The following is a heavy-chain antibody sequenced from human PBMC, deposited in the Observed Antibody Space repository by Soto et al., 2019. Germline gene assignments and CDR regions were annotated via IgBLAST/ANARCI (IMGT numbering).Heavy chain of an antibody. CDR2: IYYSGST. Sequence: SETRSLTCTVSGGSISSGSYYWSWIRQPPGKGLEWIGYIYYSGSTNYNPSLKSRVTISVDTSKNQFSLKLSSVTAADTAVYYCARRIYVGPFDYWGQGTLVTVSS. D-gene: IGHD3-16*01. V-gene: IGHV4-61*01. J-gene: IGHJ4*02. CDR1: GGSISSGSYY. CDR3: ARRIYVGPFDY.